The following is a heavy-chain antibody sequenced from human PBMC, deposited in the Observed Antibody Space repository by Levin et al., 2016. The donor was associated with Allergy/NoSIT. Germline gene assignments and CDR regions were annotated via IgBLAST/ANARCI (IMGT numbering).Heavy chain of an antibody. J-gene: IGHJ3*02. Sequence: VRQAPGKRLEWVANINPDGGEIYYVDSVRGRFTISTDNAKKSLYLQMNSLRAEDTAVYYCARQYCSRTTCYTDAFDMWGQGTMVTVSS. D-gene: IGHD2-2*02. CDR2: INPDGGEI. V-gene: IGHV3-7*01. CDR3: ARQYCSRTTCYTDAFDM.